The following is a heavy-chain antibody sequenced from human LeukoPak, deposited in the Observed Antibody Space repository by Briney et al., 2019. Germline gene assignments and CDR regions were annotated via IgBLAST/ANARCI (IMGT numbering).Heavy chain of an antibody. CDR3: AKGSAQWELYDY. Sequence: GESLKISCAASGFTFSSYGMHWVRQAPGKGLEWVAVIWYDGSNKYYADSVKGRFTISRDNSKNTLYLQMNSLRAEDTAVYYCAKGSAQWELYDYWGQGTLVTVSS. J-gene: IGHJ4*02. CDR1: GFTFSSYG. V-gene: IGHV3-33*06. CDR2: IWYDGSNK. D-gene: IGHD4-23*01.